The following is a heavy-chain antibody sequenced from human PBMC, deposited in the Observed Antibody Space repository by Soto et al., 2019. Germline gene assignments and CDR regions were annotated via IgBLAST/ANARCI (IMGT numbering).Heavy chain of an antibody. V-gene: IGHV3-30-3*01. CDR2: ISYDGSNK. CDR1: GFTFSSYA. D-gene: IGHD6-13*01. J-gene: IGHJ1*01. Sequence: GESLKISCAASGFTFSSYAMHWVRQAPGKGLEWVAVISYDGSNKYYADSVKGRFTISRDNSKNTLYLQMNSLRAEDTAVYYCARVRQLVQIEWYFQHWGQGTLVTVSS. CDR3: ARVRQLVQIEWYFQH.